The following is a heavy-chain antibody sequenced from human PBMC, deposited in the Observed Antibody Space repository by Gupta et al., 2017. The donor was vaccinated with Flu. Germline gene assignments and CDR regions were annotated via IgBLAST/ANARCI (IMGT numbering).Heavy chain of an antibody. J-gene: IGHJ6*02. D-gene: IGHD3-3*01. CDR2: INHSGST. V-gene: IGHV4-34*01. CDR3: ARGRSSDFWSGYSVRYYYYGMDV. Sequence: EWIGEINHSGSTNYNPSLKSRVTISVDTSKNHFSLKLSSVTAADTAVYYCARGRSSDFWSGYSVRYYYYGMDVWGQGTTVTVSS.